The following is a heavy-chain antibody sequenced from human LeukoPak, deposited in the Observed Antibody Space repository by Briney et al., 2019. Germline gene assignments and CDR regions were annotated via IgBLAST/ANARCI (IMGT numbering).Heavy chain of an antibody. CDR3: ARDHSSGYYHSYYYGMDV. CDR1: GGTFSSYA. CDR2: IIPILGIA. J-gene: IGHJ6*02. V-gene: IGHV1-69*04. Sequence: ASVKVSCKASGGTFSSYAISWVRQAPGQGLEWMGRIIPILGIANYAQKFQGRVTITADKSTSTAYMELSSLRSEDTAVYYCARDHSSGYYHSYYYGMDVWGQGTTVTVSS. D-gene: IGHD3-22*01.